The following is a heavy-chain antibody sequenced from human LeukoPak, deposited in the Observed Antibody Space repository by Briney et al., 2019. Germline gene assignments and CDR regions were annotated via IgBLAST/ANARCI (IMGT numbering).Heavy chain of an antibody. V-gene: IGHV4-59*08. CDR3: ARQRYSSSWSDY. Sequence: SETLSLTCTVSGGSISSYYWSWIRQPPGKGLEWIGYIYYSGSTNYNPSLKSRVTISVDTSKNQFSLKLSSVTAADTAVYYRARQRYSSSWSDYWGQGTLVTVSS. J-gene: IGHJ4*02. CDR2: IYYSGST. D-gene: IGHD6-13*01. CDR1: GGSISSYY.